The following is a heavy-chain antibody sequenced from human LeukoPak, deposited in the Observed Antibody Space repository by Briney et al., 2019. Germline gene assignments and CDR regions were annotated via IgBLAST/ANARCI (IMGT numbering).Heavy chain of an antibody. V-gene: IGHV1-2*02. CDR2: INPNSGGT. Sequence: GASVKVSCNASGYTFTGYYVHWVRRAAGQRRVWMGWINPNSGGTNYAQKFQGRVTMTRDTSISTAYMELSRLRSDDTAVYYCARERYYYYYGMDVWGQGTTVTVSS. CDR3: ARERYYYYYGMDV. CDR1: GYTFTGYY. J-gene: IGHJ6*02.